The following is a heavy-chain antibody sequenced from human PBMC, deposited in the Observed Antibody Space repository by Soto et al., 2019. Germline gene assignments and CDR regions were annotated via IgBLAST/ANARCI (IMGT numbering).Heavy chain of an antibody. V-gene: IGHV1-58*01. J-gene: IGHJ3*02. CDR1: GFTFSNSA. CDR3: ATPNHHYADRGGYYPNDGFDI. D-gene: IGHD3-22*01. CDR2: IVLGSGNT. Sequence: GASVKVSCKASGFTFSNSAVQWVRQARGQRLEWVGWIVLGSGNTKYAQKIQERVTITRDMSTSTAYMELSSLRSEDTAVYYCATPNHHYADRGGYYPNDGFDIWGLGTLVTVSS.